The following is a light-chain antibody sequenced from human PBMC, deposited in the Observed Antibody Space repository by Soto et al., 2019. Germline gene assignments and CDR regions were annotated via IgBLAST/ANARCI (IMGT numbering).Light chain of an antibody. Sequence: QSVLTQPPSVSGAPGQRVTTSCMGSDSNIGARYHVHWYQQLPGKAPRLIFYGNSNRPSGVPDRFSGSKSGSSASLAISGLQADDEATYYCQSYDSNLSGRVFGEGTKVTVL. CDR1: DSNIGARYH. J-gene: IGLJ3*02. V-gene: IGLV1-40*01. CDR3: QSYDSNLSGRV. CDR2: GNS.